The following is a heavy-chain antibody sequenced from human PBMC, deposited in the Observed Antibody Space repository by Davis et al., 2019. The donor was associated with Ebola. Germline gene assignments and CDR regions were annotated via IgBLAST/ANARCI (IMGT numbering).Heavy chain of an antibody. CDR1: GFTFSSYA. CDR2: ISSSASYK. J-gene: IGHJ4*02. V-gene: IGHV3-11*06. Sequence: GGSLRLSCAAFGFTFSSYAMSWIRQAPGKGPEWVSSISSSASYKNYADSVKGRFTISRDDAKKSLYLQMDSLRAEDTAGYYCAQQLGDYGGNALRYWGQGTLVTVSS. D-gene: IGHD4-23*01. CDR3: AQQLGDYGGNALRY.